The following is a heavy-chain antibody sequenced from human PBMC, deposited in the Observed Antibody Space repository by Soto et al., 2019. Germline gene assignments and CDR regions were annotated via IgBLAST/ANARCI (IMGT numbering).Heavy chain of an antibody. V-gene: IGHV1-8*01. CDR3: ALGYSSSWYTYYSSYGMYA. Sequence: ASVKVSCKASGYTFTSYDINWVRQATGQGLEWMGWMNPNSGNTGYAQKFQDRVTMTRNTSISTAYMELSSLRSEDTAVYYCALGYSSSWYTYYSSYGMYAWAQGTTLPISS. J-gene: IGHJ6*02. CDR2: MNPNSGNT. CDR1: GYTFTSYD. D-gene: IGHD6-13*01.